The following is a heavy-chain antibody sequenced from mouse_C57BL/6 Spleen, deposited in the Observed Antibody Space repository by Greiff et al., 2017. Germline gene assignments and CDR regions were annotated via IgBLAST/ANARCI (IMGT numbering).Heavy chain of an antibody. J-gene: IGHJ3*01. Sequence: EVMLVESGGGLVKPGGSLKLSCAASGFTFSSYPMSWVRQTPEKRLEWVATISDGGSYTSYPDNVKGRSPISRDNAKNNLYQQRSHLKSEDTAMYYCARERGLGQAWFAYWGQGTLVTVSA. D-gene: IGHD4-1*01. V-gene: IGHV5-4*01. CDR3: ARERGLGQAWFAY. CDR2: ISDGGSYT. CDR1: GFTFSSYP.